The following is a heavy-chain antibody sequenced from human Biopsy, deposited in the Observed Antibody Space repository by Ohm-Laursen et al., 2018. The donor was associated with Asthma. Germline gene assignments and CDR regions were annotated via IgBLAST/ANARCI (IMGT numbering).Heavy chain of an antibody. D-gene: IGHD6-13*01. CDR3: VRGSSSWHHGPFHYYYGLDV. V-gene: IGHV4-39*01. J-gene: IGHJ6*02. CDR2: IYYSGTT. Sequence: TLSLTCCLSSGSGGYMRSGNYYWGWIRQPPGKGLAWIGCIYYSGTTYYNPSLVCRVTVSADRSKNHFSLKLTSVTAADTAVYYCVRGSSSWHHGPFHYYYGLDVWGQGTTATVSS. CDR1: GGYMRSGNYY.